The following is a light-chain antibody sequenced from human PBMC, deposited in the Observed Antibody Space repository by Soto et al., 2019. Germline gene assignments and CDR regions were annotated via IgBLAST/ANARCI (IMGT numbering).Light chain of an antibody. Sequence: DIVLTQSPLSLPVTPGEPASISCKSSQSLLHTNGYNYLDWYLQKPGQSPQLLIYLGSNRASGVXEXXSGSGSGPDFTLRISRVEAEDVGVYYCMQALQTPVTFGPGTKVDIK. CDR3: MQALQTPVT. V-gene: IGKV2-28*01. CDR2: LGS. J-gene: IGKJ3*01. CDR1: QSLLHTNGYNY.